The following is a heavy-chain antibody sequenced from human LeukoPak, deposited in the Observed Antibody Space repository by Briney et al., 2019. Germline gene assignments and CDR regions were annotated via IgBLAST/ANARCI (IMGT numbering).Heavy chain of an antibody. Sequence: ASVKVSCKASGYTFTGYYIHWVRQAPGQGLEWMGWIYPYSGDTNYAQNFQGRVTMTRDTSISTAYMELSSLKSDDTAVYYCARDRNSGSSLDIWGQGTMLAVSS. CDR1: GYTFTGYY. V-gene: IGHV1-2*02. CDR3: ARDRNSGSSLDI. J-gene: IGHJ3*02. D-gene: IGHD6-6*01. CDR2: IYPYSGDT.